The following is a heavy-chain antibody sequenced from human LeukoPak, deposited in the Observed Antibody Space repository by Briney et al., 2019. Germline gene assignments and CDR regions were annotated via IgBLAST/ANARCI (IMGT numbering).Heavy chain of an antibody. Sequence: SQTLSLTCAVSGGSISSGGYSWSWIRQPPGKGLEWIGYIYYSGSTNYDPSLKSRVTISVDSSKNQFSLKLSSVTAADTAVYYCARQWELRGRYYFDYWGQGTLVTVSS. V-gene: IGHV4-30-4*07. D-gene: IGHD1-26*01. CDR2: IYYSGST. CDR1: GGSISSGGYS. CDR3: ARQWELRGRYYFDY. J-gene: IGHJ4*02.